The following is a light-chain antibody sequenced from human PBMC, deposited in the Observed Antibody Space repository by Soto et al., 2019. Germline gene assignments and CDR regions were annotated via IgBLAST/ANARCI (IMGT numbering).Light chain of an antibody. Sequence: DIPKTQPPSTLSASLGDRIPITCRASQSISSWLAWYQQKPGKAPKLLIYKASSLESGVPARFSGSGSGTEFTLTISSLEPDDFATYYCQQYNSYSRTFGQGTKVDI. CDR3: QQYNSYSRT. J-gene: IGKJ1*01. V-gene: IGKV1-5*03. CDR1: QSISSW. CDR2: KAS.